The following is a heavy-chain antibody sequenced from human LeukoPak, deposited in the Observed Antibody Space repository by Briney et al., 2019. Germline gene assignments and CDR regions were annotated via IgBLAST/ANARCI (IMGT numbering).Heavy chain of an antibody. D-gene: IGHD3-3*01. V-gene: IGHV4-59*01. J-gene: IGHJ5*02. CDR3: ARAETQYYDFWSGYHNWFDP. CDR1: GGSISSYY. CDR2: IYYSGRT. Sequence: SETLSLTCTVSGGSISSYYWSWIRQPPGKGLEWIGYIYYSGRTNYNPSLKSRITILVDTSKNQFSLKLSSVTAADTAVYCCARAETQYYDFWSGYHNWFDPWGQGTLVTVSS.